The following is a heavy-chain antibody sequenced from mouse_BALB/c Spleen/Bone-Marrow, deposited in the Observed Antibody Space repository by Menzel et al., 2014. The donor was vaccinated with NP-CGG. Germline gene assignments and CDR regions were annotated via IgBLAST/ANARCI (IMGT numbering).Heavy chain of an antibody. CDR1: GFNIKDTY. CDR3: ARDYGDY. Sequence: VQLQQSGAELVKPGASVKLSCTASGFNIKDTYIHWVEQRPEQGLEWIGRIDPANDNTKYDPKFQDKATITAGTSSNTAYLQLSSLTSEDTAVYYCARDYGDYWSQGATLTVSS. V-gene: IGHV14-3*02. J-gene: IGHJ2*01. CDR2: IDPANDNT. D-gene: IGHD1-1*01.